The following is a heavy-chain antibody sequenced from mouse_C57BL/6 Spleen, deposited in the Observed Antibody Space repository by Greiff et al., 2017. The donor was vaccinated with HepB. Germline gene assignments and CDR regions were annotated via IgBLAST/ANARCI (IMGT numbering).Heavy chain of an antibody. V-gene: IGHV5-17*01. CDR1: GFTFSDYG. CDR2: ISRGSSTI. D-gene: IGHD2-1*01. J-gene: IGHJ2*01. CDR3: ARGGGNYAFFDY. Sequence: EVMLVESGGGLVKPGGSLKLSCAASGFTFSDYGMHWVRQAPEKGLEWVAYISRGSSTIYYADTVKGRFTISRDNAKNTLFLQMTSLRSEDTAMYYCARGGGNYAFFDYWGQGTTLTVSS.